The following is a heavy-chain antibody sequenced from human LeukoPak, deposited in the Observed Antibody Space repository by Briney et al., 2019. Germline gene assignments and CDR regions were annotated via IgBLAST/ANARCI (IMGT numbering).Heavy chain of an antibody. CDR2: ISGSGGST. CDR3: AKGSGSSGWYYYFDY. D-gene: IGHD6-19*01. V-gene: IGHV3-23*01. CDR1: GFTFDEYG. Sequence: GGSLRLSCTASGFTFDEYGMSWVRQAPGKGLEWVSVISGSGGSTNYADSVKGRFTISRDNSKNTLYLQMNSLRAEDTAVYYCAKGSGSSGWYYYFDYWGQGTLVTVST. J-gene: IGHJ4*02.